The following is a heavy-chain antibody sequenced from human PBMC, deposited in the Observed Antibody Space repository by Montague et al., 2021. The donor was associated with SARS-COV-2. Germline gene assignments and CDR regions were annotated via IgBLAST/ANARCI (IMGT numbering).Heavy chain of an antibody. Sequence: SETLSLTCTVSGGSTASHYWNWIRQSPGKRPEWIDYVYYNGDTKYNPSLQMRVTISINKSENQFSLRLNSLTAADMAVYFCARGRAFDPWGQGRLVTVSS. CDR1: GGSTASHY. CDR3: ARGRAFDP. V-gene: IGHV4-59*08. J-gene: IGHJ3*01. CDR2: VYYNGDT.